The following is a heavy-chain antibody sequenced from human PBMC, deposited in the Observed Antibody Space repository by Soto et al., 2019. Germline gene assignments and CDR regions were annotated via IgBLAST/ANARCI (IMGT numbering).Heavy chain of an antibody. D-gene: IGHD6-19*01. V-gene: IGHV4-4*02. CDR2: IYHSGST. Sequence: SETLSLTCAVSGGSISSSNWWSCVRQPPGKGLEWIGEIYHSGSTNYNPSLKSRVTISVDKSKNQFSLKLSSVTAADTAVYYCASPPAGIAVAGNYYWGQGTLVTVSS. J-gene: IGHJ4*02. CDR3: ASPPAGIAVAGNYY. CDR1: GGSISSSNW.